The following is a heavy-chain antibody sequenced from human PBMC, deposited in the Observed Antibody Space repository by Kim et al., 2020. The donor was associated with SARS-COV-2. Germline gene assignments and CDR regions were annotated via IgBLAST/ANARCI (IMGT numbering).Heavy chain of an antibody. CDR3: AGNDPTRAFDI. D-gene: IGHD3-16*01. CDR2: ISGFNGNT. CDR1: GYTFSNSG. Sequence: ASVKVSCKASGYTFSNSGINWVRQAPGQGLEWMGWISGFNGNTTYAQKFQGRVTMTTDRSTSTAYMELRSLRSDDTAVFYCAGNDPTRAFDIWGQGTMVTVSS. J-gene: IGHJ3*02. V-gene: IGHV1-18*01.